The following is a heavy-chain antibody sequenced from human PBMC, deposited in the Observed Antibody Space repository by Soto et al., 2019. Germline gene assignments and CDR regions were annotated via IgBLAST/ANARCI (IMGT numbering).Heavy chain of an antibody. J-gene: IGHJ4*02. V-gene: IGHV1-69*01. CDR1: GGLFSSYA. Sequence: QEQLVQSGAEVKKPGSSVKVSCKDSGGLFSSYAISWVRQAPGQGLEWMGGIIPVFGTTYYAQNFQDRVTITGDEPTNTAYMGLNSLKSEDTAMYYCARGGSGYVWFNEYWGQEPLVTVSS. CDR2: IIPVFGTT. CDR3: ARGGSGYVWFNEY. D-gene: IGHD3-22*01.